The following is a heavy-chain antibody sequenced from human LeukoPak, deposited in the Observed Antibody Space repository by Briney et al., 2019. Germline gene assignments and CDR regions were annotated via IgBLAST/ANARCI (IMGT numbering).Heavy chain of an antibody. Sequence: HSGGSLRLSCAASGFTFSSYWMHWVRQAPGKGLMWVSRINSDGSSTNYADSVKGRFTISRDNAKNTLYLQMNSLRAEDTAVYYCARDRNYWFDPWGQGALVTVSS. V-gene: IGHV3-74*01. CDR2: INSDGSST. CDR3: ARDRNYWFDP. CDR1: GFTFSSYW. D-gene: IGHD4-11*01. J-gene: IGHJ5*02.